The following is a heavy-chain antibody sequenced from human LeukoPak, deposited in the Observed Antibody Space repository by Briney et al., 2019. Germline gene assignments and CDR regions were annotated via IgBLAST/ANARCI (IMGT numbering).Heavy chain of an antibody. J-gene: IGHJ4*02. Sequence: GGSLRLSCTASGFIFSNAWMSWVRQAPGKGLEWDGRIKSKADGGTTDYAAPVKGRFTISKDDSKNTLYLQMNSLKSEDTAVYYCTTEYYASGALTPIDYWGQGTLVTVSS. V-gene: IGHV3-15*01. CDR1: GFIFSNAW. D-gene: IGHD2/OR15-2a*01. CDR3: TTEYYASGALTPIDY. CDR2: IKSKADGGTT.